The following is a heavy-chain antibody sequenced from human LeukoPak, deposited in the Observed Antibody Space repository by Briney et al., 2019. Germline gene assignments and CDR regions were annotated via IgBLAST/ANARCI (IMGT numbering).Heavy chain of an antibody. V-gene: IGHV3-23*01. CDR2: ISGSGCST. J-gene: IGHJ4*02. D-gene: IGHD3-22*01. CDR1: EFTFSSFA. CDR3: AKVITMTPGDY. Sequence: GGSLRLSCAASEFTFSSFAMSWVRQAPGKGLEWVSHISGSGCSTFYADSVKGRFTISRDNSKNTLYLQMDSLRAEDTAIYYCAKVITMTPGDYWGQGTLVTVSS.